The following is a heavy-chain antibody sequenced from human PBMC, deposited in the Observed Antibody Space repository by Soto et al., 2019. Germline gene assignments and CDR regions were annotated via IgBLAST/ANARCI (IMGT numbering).Heavy chain of an antibody. CDR2: ISSSSSYI. Sequence: GGSLRLACSASGFTLSSYSMNWVRQAPGKGLEWVSSISSSSSYIYYADSVKGRFTISRDNAKNSLYLQMNSLRAEDTAVYYCARASDGYNYRELDYWGQGTLVTVSS. CDR1: GFTLSSYS. D-gene: IGHD5-12*01. J-gene: IGHJ4*02. V-gene: IGHV3-21*01. CDR3: ARASDGYNYRELDY.